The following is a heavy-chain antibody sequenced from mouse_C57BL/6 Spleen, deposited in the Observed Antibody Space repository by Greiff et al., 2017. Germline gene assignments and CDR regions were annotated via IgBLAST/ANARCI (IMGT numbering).Heavy chain of an antibody. CDR3: AREGSDYTAGY. J-gene: IGHJ2*01. CDR1: GYTFTDYY. D-gene: IGHD2-13*01. V-gene: IGHV1-26*01. Sequence: EVQLQQSGPELVKPGASVKISCKASGYTFTDYYMNWVKQSHGKSLEWIGDINPNNGGTSYNQKFKGKATLTVDKSSSTAYMELRSLTSEDSAVYYGAREGSDYTAGYWGQGTTLTVSS. CDR2: INPNNGGT.